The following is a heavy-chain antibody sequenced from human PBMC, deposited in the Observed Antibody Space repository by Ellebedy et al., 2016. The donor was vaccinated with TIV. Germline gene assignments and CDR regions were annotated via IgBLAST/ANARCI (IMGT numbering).Heavy chain of an antibody. Sequence: GGSLRLXCPASGFTFSRYWMHWVRQAPGKGLVWFSGINSDGSRTSYAGSVKGRLTISRDNAENTLYLQMNSLKTEDTAVYYCTREPHPYSGYDSPQFQFDYWGQGTLVTVSS. CDR2: INSDGSRT. CDR1: GFTFSRYW. J-gene: IGHJ4*02. CDR3: TREPHPYSGYDSPQFQFDY. V-gene: IGHV3-74*01. D-gene: IGHD5-12*01.